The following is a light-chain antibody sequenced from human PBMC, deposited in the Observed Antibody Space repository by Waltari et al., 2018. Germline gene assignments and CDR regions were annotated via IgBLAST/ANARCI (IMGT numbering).Light chain of an antibody. CDR1: QNINNY. CDR2: AAS. J-gene: IGKJ1*01. Sequence: DIQMTQSPSSLSVSVGDRVTITCRASQNINNYLNWYQQKPGKAPNLPIYAASRLYSGVASRLSGSGSGTEYTLTISSLQPEDFATYYCQQSYTSPQTFGRGTHVEIK. V-gene: IGKV1-39*01. CDR3: QQSYTSPQT.